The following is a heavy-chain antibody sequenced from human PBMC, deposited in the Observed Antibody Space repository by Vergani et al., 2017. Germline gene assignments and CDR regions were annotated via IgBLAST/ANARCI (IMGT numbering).Heavy chain of an antibody. CDR1: GGSISSGTYY. Sequence: QVQLQESGPGLVKPSQTLSLTCTVSGGSISSGTYYWSWIRQPAGKGLEWIGRIYTSGNTNYNPSLKSRVTISVDTSKNQFSLKLSSVTAADTAVYYCARDGVGGKYGSGSFDYWGKGTLVTVSS. D-gene: IGHD3-10*01. CDR3: ARDGVGGKYGSGSFDY. V-gene: IGHV4-61*02. J-gene: IGHJ4*02. CDR2: IYTSGNT.